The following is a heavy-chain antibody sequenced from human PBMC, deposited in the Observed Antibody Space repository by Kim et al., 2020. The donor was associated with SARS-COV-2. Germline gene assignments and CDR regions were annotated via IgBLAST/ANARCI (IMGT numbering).Heavy chain of an antibody. J-gene: IGHJ5*02. D-gene: IGHD3-10*01. CDR2: SGST. CDR3: AREGDSGA. Sequence: SGSTYYNPSLKSRVTISVDTSKNQFSLKLSSVTAADTAVYYCAREGDSGAWGQGTLVTVSS. V-gene: IGHV4-39*02.